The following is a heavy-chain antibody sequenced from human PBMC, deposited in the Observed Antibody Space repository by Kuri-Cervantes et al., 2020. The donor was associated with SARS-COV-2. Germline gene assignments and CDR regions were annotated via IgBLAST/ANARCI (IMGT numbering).Heavy chain of an antibody. V-gene: IGHV3-30*03. CDR1: GFTFSGHW. Sequence: GGSLRLSCAASGFTFSGHWIHWVRQAPGKGLEWVAVISYDGSNKYYADSVKGRFTISRENSKNTLYLQMDSLRAEDAAVYYCARVEYNSGWYGAFDMWGQGTMVTVSS. J-gene: IGHJ3*02. D-gene: IGHD6-19*01. CDR2: ISYDGSNK. CDR3: ARVEYNSGWYGAFDM.